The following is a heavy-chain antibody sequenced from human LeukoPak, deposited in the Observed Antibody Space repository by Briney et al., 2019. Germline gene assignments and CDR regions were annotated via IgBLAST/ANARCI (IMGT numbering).Heavy chain of an antibody. CDR1: GGSFSGYY. V-gene: IGHV4-34*01. Sequence: PSETLSLTCAVYGGSFSGYYWSWIRQPPGKGLEWIGEINHSGSTNYNPSLKSRVTISVDTSKNQFSLKLSSVTAADTAVYYCARGCAAAGCYQFDYWGQGTLVTVSS. CDR2: INHSGST. CDR3: ARGCAAAGCYQFDY. J-gene: IGHJ4*02. D-gene: IGHD6-13*01.